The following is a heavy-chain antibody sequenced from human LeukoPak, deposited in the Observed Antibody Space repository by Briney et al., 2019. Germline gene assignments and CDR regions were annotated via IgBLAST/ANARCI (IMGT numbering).Heavy chain of an antibody. CDR1: RFSFSSYS. Sequence: PGGSLRLSCAASRFSFSSYSMNWVRQAPGKGLEWVSSISSSSTYIYYADSVKGRFTISRDNAKNSLYLQMNSLRAEDMAVYYCARDPGVAYFAMDVWGQGTTVTVSS. D-gene: IGHD5-12*01. CDR2: ISSSSTYI. CDR3: ARDPGVAYFAMDV. J-gene: IGHJ6*02. V-gene: IGHV3-21*01.